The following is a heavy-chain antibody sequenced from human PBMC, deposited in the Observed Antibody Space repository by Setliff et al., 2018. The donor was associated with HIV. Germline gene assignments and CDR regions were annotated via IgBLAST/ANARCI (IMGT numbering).Heavy chain of an antibody. CDR3: TADRASVWYGH. J-gene: IGHJ5*02. CDR1: GDSSGINY. Sequence: SETLSLTCTVSGDSSGINYWAWIRQPPGKGLEWIGSVSYAGTTYYNPSLEGRVSMSFDSSKNQFSLRLGSMAAADAATYYCTADRASVWYGHWGLGTLVTVSS. CDR2: VSYAGTT. V-gene: IGHV4-59*04. D-gene: IGHD6-19*01.